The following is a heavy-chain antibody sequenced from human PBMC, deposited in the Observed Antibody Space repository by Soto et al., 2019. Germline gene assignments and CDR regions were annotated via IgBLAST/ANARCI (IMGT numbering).Heavy chain of an antibody. CDR3: ARDTTVNDAFDI. Sequence: SVKVSCKASGGTFSSYAISWVRQAPGQGLEWMGGIIPIFGTANYAQKFQGRVTITADESTSTAYMELSSLRSEDTAVYYCARDTTVNDAFDIWGQGTMVTVSS. CDR1: GGTFSSYA. D-gene: IGHD4-4*01. CDR2: IIPIFGTA. J-gene: IGHJ3*02. V-gene: IGHV1-69*13.